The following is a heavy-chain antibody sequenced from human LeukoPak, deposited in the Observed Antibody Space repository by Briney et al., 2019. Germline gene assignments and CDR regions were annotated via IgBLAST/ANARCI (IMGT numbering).Heavy chain of an antibody. CDR3: AREPCSGGSCYAHFDY. J-gene: IGHJ4*02. Sequence: GGSLRLSWAASGFTFSSYAMPWVRQAPGKGLEYVSAISSNGGSTYYANSVKGRFTISRDNSKNTLYLQMGSLRAEDMAVYYCAREPCSGGSCYAHFDYWGQGTLVTVSS. V-gene: IGHV3-64*01. D-gene: IGHD2-15*01. CDR2: ISSNGGST. CDR1: GFTFSSYA.